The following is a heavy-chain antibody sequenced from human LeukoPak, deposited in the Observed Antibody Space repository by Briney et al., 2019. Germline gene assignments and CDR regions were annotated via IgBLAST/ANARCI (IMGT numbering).Heavy chain of an antibody. CDR3: AKDHPTGSDHPTIFDS. CDR1: GFTFSSYA. D-gene: IGHD1-26*01. J-gene: IGHJ4*02. Sequence: PGGSLRLSCAASGFTFSSYAMSWVRQAPGERLEWVSAISDSRASTYYADSVKGRFTTSRDNSKNTLYLQMHSLRAEDTAVYFCAKDHPTGSDHPTIFDSWGQGTLATVSS. CDR2: ISDSRAST. V-gene: IGHV3-23*01.